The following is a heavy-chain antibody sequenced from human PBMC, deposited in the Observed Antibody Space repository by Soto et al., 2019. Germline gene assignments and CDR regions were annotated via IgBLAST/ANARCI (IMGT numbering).Heavy chain of an antibody. Sequence: QVQLVQSGAEVKKPGSSVKVSCKASGGTFSSYAISWVRQAPGQGLEWMGGIIPIFGTANYAQKFQGRVTITADESTSTAYMELSSLRSENTAVYYCARAGEMATITVRNFDYWGQGTLVTVSS. CDR2: IIPIFGTA. J-gene: IGHJ4*02. CDR3: ARAGEMATITVRNFDY. D-gene: IGHD5-12*01. V-gene: IGHV1-69*12. CDR1: GGTFSSYA.